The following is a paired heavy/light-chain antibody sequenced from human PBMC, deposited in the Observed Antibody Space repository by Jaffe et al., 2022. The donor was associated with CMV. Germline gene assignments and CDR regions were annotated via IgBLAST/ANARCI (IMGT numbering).Light chain of an antibody. CDR3: QQLNSYLL. CDR1: QGISSY. Sequence: DIQLTQSPSFLSASVGDRVTITCRASQGISSYLAWYQQKPGKAPKLLIYAASTLQSGVPSRFSGSGSGTEFTLTISSLQPEDFATYYCQQLNSYLLFGQGTRLEIK. V-gene: IGKV1-9*01. CDR2: AAS. J-gene: IGKJ5*01.
Heavy chain of an antibody. CDR3: ARDISYSRAFDI. Sequence: QVQLQESGPGLVKPSETLSLTCTVSGGSISSYYWSWIRQPAGKGLEWIGRIYTSGSTNYNPSLKSRVTMSVDTSKNQFSLKLSSVTAADTAVYYCARDISYSRAFDIWGQGTMVTVSS. CDR2: IYTSGST. V-gene: IGHV4-4*07. D-gene: IGHD1-26*01. J-gene: IGHJ3*02. CDR1: GGSISSYY.